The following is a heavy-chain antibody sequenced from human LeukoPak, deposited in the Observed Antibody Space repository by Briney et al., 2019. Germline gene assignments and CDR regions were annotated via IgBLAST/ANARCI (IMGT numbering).Heavy chain of an antibody. CDR3: ARVVAVAGTFPDS. V-gene: IGHV4-39*07. Sequence: SETLSLTCTVSGASISNSSHYWGWTRQPPGKGLEWIGNIYYTGTTYYAPSLKSRVTISIDTSKSQFSLKVSSVTAADTAVYYCARVVAVAGTFPDSWGQGTLVTVSS. J-gene: IGHJ4*02. D-gene: IGHD6-19*01. CDR2: IYYTGTT. CDR1: GASISNSSHY.